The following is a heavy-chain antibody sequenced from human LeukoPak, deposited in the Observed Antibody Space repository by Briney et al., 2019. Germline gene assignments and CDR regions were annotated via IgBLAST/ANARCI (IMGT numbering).Heavy chain of an antibody. CDR3: ARVGDGYNVGFDY. D-gene: IGHD5-24*01. V-gene: IGHV3-48*01. J-gene: IGHJ4*02. CDR1: GFTFSSYS. CDR2: ISSSSSTI. Sequence: PGGSLRLSCAASGFTFSSYSMIWVRQAPGKGLEWVSYISSSSSTIYYADSVKGRFTISRDNAKNSLYLQMNSLRAEDTAVYYCARVGDGYNVGFDYWGQGTLVTVSS.